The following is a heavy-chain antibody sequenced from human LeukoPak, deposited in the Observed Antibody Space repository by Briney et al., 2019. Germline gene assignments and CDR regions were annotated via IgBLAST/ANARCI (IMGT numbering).Heavy chain of an antibody. J-gene: IGHJ4*02. Sequence: GGSLRLSCAASGFTFSSYAMSWVRQAPGKGLEWVSAISGSGGSTYYADSVKGRFTTSRDNSKNTLYLQMNSLRAEDTAVYFCAKGLYYDSSAYYGGWGQGTLVTVSS. CDR2: ISGSGGST. V-gene: IGHV3-23*01. D-gene: IGHD3-22*01. CDR3: AKGLYYDSSAYYGG. CDR1: GFTFSSYA.